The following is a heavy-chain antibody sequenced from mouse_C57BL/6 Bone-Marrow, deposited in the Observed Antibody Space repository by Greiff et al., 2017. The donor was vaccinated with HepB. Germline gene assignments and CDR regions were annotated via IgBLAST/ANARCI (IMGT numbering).Heavy chain of an antibody. J-gene: IGHJ1*03. CDR2: ISSGGSYT. CDR1: GFTFSSYG. D-gene: IGHD1-1*01. V-gene: IGHV5-6*01. CDR3: ARRYGSSYKYFDV. Sequence: EVHLVESGGDLVKPGGSLKLSCAASGFTFSSYGMSWVRQTPDKRLEWVATISSGGSYTYYPDSVKGRFTISRDNAKNTLYLQMSSLKSEDTAMYYCARRYGSSYKYFDVWGTGTTVTVSS.